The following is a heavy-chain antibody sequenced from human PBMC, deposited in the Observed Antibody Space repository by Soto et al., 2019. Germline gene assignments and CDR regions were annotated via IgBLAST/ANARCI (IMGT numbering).Heavy chain of an antibody. CDR3: AKSYDYVWGSYRCPFDY. J-gene: IGHJ4*02. V-gene: IGHV1-2*02. D-gene: IGHD3-16*02. CDR1: GYTFTGYY. CDR2: INPNSGGT. Sequence: ASVKVSCKASGYTFTGYYMHWVRQAPGQGLEWMGWINPNSGGTNYAQKFQGRVTMTRDTSISTAYMELSRLRSDDTAVYYCAKSYDYVWGSYRCPFDYWGQGTLVTVSS.